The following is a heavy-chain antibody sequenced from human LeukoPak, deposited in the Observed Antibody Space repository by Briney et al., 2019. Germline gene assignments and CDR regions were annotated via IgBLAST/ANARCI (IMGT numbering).Heavy chain of an antibody. Sequence: SETLSLTCAVYGGSFSDYSWTWIRDPRGKGLEWVGERTYSGDTNHDPTLMSRVTMSVDTSKTQISLKVSCVTAADTAVYYCARVGYRFSIKDWSRTGLGAYPNKYYYYIDVWGKGTTVTVSS. CDR2: RTYSGDT. V-gene: IGHV4-34*01. CDR3: ARVGYRFSIKDWSRTGLGAYPNKYYYYIDV. J-gene: IGHJ6*03. CDR1: GGSFSDYS. D-gene: IGHD5-18*01.